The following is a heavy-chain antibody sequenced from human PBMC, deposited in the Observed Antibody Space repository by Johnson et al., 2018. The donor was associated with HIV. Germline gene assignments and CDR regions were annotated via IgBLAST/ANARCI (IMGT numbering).Heavy chain of an antibody. J-gene: IGHJ3*02. CDR3: AREGEGYSSSWYDAFDI. CDR2: ISYDGNNK. CDR1: GFTFSNYA. Sequence: VQLVESGGGVVQPGRSLRLSCAASGFTFSNYAMHWVRQAPGKGLEWVAVISYDGNNKYYADSLKGRFTISRDNSKNTLYLQLNSLRAEDTAVYYCAREGEGYSSSWYDAFDIWGQGTMVTVSS. D-gene: IGHD6-13*01. V-gene: IGHV3-30*04.